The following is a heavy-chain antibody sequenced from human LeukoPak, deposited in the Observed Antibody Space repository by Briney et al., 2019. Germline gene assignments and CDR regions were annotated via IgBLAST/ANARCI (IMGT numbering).Heavy chain of an antibody. CDR1: GFTFSSYA. Sequence: GGSLRLSCAASGFTFSSYAMHWVRQAPGKGLEWVAVISYDGSNKYYADSVKGRFTISRDNSKNTLYLQMNSLRAEDTAVYYCASGTGYYDFWSGYFFPPPEYYWGQGTLVTVSS. CDR3: ASGTGYYDFWSGYFFPPPEYY. J-gene: IGHJ4*02. CDR2: ISYDGSNK. D-gene: IGHD3-3*01. V-gene: IGHV3-30-3*01.